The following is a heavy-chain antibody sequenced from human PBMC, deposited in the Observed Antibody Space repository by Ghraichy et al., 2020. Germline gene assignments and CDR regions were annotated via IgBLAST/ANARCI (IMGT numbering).Heavy chain of an antibody. D-gene: IGHD6-19*01. Sequence: GGSLRLSCVASGFTFSSYSMNWVRQAPGKGLEWVSYISSSSSTIYYADSVKGRFTISRDNAKNSLYLQMNSLRAEDTAVYYCARDGSGWYVNYYGMDVWGQGTTVTVSS. CDR3: ARDGSGWYVNYYGMDV. CDR1: GFTFSSYS. V-gene: IGHV3-48*01. J-gene: IGHJ6*02. CDR2: ISSSSSTI.